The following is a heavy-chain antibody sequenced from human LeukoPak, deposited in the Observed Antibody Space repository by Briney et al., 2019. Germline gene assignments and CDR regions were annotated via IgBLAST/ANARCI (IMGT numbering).Heavy chain of an antibody. Sequence: ASVKVSCKASGYIFTNYGINWVRQAPGQGLEWMGWISAYNGNTKYTQKLQDRVTMTTDTSTSTAYMELKTLRSDDTAVYYCAREMGVVTAMTAFDIWGQGTMVTVSS. D-gene: IGHD2-21*02. CDR3: AREMGVVTAMTAFDI. CDR2: ISAYNGNT. J-gene: IGHJ3*02. CDR1: GYIFTNYG. V-gene: IGHV1-18*01.